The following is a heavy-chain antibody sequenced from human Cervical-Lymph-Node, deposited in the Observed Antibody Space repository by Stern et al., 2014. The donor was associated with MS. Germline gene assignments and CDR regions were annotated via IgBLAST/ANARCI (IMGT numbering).Heavy chain of an antibody. D-gene: IGHD2-2*01. Sequence: QVQLQESGPGLVKPSQTLSLTCTVSGGSIRSGGYYWSWIRQHPGKGLGWIGAIYDSGHTYYNPSLRSRITISVDTSQNQFSLKMSSVTAADTAVYYCTRYCSSSSCHEVGMDVWGQGNTVTVSS. J-gene: IGHJ6*02. CDR2: IYDSGHT. CDR1: GGSIRSGGYY. CDR3: TRYCSSSSCHEVGMDV. V-gene: IGHV4-31*03.